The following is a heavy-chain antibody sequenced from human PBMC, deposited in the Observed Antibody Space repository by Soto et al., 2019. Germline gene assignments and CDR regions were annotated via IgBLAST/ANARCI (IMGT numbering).Heavy chain of an antibody. V-gene: IGHV4-39*01. D-gene: IGHD6-6*01. J-gene: IGHJ5*02. CDR1: GCSICSSSYY. Sequence: SETLSLSCTVSGCSICSSSYYWGWIRQPPGKGLEWIGSIYYSGSTYYNPSLKSRVTISVDTSKNQFSLKLSSVTAADTAVYYCARHLVVAARPWNWFDPWGQGTLVTVSS. CDR2: IYYSGST. CDR3: ARHLVVAARPWNWFDP.